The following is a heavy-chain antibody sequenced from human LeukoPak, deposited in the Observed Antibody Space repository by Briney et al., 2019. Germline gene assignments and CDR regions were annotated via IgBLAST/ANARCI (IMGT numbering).Heavy chain of an antibody. CDR2: IYKSGST. V-gene: IGHV4-4*07. J-gene: IGHJ6*03. Sequence: PSETLSLTCSVSGGTIGGYYWNWIRQSAGKGLEWIGRIYKSGSTNYNPSLKSRVTISIDKSNNQFSLILRSVTAADTAVYYCARGGYYGSGSYSAYDYYYMDVWGKGITVTVAS. CDR1: GGTIGGYY. CDR3: ARGGYYGSGSYSAYDYYYMDV. D-gene: IGHD3-10*01.